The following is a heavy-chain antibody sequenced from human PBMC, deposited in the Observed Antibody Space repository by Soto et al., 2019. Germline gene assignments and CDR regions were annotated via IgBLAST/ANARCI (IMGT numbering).Heavy chain of an antibody. V-gene: IGHV3-30-3*01. CDR1: GFTFSSYA. CDR2: ISYDGSDK. Sequence: PGGSLRLSCAASGFTFSSYAMYWVRQAPGKGLEWVAVISYDGSDKYYADSVKGRFTISRDSSKNTLYLQMNSLRAEDTAVYYCARGPSSLTRFDYWGQGTLVTVSS. D-gene: IGHD2-2*01. J-gene: IGHJ4*02. CDR3: ARGPSSLTRFDY.